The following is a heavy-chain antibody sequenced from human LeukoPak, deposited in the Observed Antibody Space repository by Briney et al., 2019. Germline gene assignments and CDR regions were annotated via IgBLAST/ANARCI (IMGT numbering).Heavy chain of an antibody. Sequence: GGSLRLSCAASGFTFSTYAMSWVRQAPGKGLEWVANIKQYGSEKYYVDSVKGRFTISRDNAKNSLYLQMSSLRAEDTAVYYCAKSSTYYDYVWGSYRPNWFDPWGQGTLVTVSS. CDR3: AKSSTYYDYVWGSYRPNWFDP. D-gene: IGHD3-16*02. V-gene: IGHV3-7*01. J-gene: IGHJ5*02. CDR2: IKQYGSEK. CDR1: GFTFSTYA.